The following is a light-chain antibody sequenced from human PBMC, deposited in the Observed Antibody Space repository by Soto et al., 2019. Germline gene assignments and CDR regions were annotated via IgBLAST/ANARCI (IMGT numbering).Light chain of an antibody. CDR1: SSDIWNYNL. Sequence: QSALTQPASVSGSPGQSITLSCTGTSSDIWNYNLVSWYQQHPGKVPKLILYEGTTRPSGVSNRISGSKSGNTASLTISGLQAEDEADYDCCSYAGSTSVVFGGGTPLTVL. CDR2: EGT. CDR3: CSYAGSTSVV. V-gene: IGLV2-23*01. J-gene: IGLJ3*02.